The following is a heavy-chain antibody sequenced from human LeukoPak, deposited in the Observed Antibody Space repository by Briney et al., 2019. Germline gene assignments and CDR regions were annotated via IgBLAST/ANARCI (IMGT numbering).Heavy chain of an antibody. D-gene: IGHD5-24*01. Sequence: GGSLRLSCAASGFTVRNNHMSWVRQAPGKGLEWVSVIDSRDNTYHADSVKGRFTISRHTSKNTLYLQMNSLRAEDTAVYYCVRESTPLRGAFDPWGPGTLVTVSS. CDR2: IDSRDNT. CDR1: GFTVRNNH. J-gene: IGHJ5*02. V-gene: IGHV3-53*04. CDR3: VRESTPLRGAFDP.